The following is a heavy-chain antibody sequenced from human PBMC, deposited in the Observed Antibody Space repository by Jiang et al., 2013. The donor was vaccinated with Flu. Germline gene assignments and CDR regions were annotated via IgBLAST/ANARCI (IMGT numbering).Heavy chain of an antibody. V-gene: IGHV4-4*02. J-gene: IGHJ4*01. CDR3: GRPFAYSFDY. CDR2: IFPTGST. CDR1: GGSMDIDW. Sequence: GPGLVKPSGTLSLTCSISGGSMDIDWWGWVRQPPGKALEWIGEIFPTGSTNYSPSLKSRVTVSLDRSNRQLSLNLHSVTAADTAVYYCGRPFAYSFDYLGPRNPGHRLL.